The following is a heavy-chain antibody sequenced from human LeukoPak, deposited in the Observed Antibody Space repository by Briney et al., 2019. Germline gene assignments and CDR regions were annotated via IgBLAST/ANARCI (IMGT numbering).Heavy chain of an antibody. D-gene: IGHD4-23*01. CDR2: ISGSGGST. V-gene: IGHV3-23*01. J-gene: IGHJ3*02. CDR3: AKDDYGGNPGAFDI. CDR1: GFTFSSYA. Sequence: GGSLRLSCAASGFTFSSYAMSWVRQAPGKGLEWVSGISGSGGSTYYADSVEGRFTISRDNSKNTLYLQMSSLRAEDTAVYYCAKDDYGGNPGAFDIWGQGTMVTVSS.